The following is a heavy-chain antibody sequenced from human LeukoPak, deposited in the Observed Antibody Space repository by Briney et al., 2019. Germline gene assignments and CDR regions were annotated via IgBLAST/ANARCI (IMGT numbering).Heavy chain of an antibody. V-gene: IGHV4-4*07. CDR1: GGSISSYY. J-gene: IGHJ4*02. CDR2: IYTSGSI. D-gene: IGHD3-10*01. CDR3: ARARGSGSYYNPYYFDY. Sequence: SETLSLTCTVSGGSISSYYWSWIRQPAGKGLEWIGRIYTSGSINYNASLKSQVTMSVDTSKNQFSLKLSSVTAADTAVYYCARARGSGSYYNPYYFDYWGQGTLVTVSS.